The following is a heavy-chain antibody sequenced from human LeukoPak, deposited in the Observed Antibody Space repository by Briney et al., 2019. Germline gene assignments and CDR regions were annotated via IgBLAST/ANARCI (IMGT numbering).Heavy chain of an antibody. CDR3: AKGALRGYSAPGVFDV. CDR2: ISPSGGTT. CDR1: GFTFYSYA. V-gene: IGHV3-23*01. Sequence: PGGSLRLSCAASGFTFYSYAMTWVRQAPGKGLEWVSTISPSGGTTYYADSVKGRSIISRDDVRNTVYLLMKNVRVEDAAKYYCAKGALRGYSAPGVFDVWGPGTIVTVSS. J-gene: IGHJ3*01. D-gene: IGHD5-12*01.